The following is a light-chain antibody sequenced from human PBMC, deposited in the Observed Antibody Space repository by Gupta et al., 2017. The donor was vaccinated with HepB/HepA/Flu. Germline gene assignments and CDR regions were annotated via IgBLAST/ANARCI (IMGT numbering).Light chain of an antibody. V-gene: IGLV2-11*01. CDR1: SSDVGAYNY. Sequence: QSALTQPRSVSGSPGQSVTISCTGTSSDVGAYNYVSWYRQHPGKAPKLMIYDVSKRPSVVPDPFSGAKSGNTASLTISGLQAEDEADYYCFSYAGSYTWVFGGGTKLTVL. J-gene: IGLJ3*02. CDR2: DVS. CDR3: FSYAGSYTWV.